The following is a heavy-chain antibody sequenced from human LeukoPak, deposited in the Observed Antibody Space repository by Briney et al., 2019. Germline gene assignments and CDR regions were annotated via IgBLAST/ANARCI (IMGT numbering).Heavy chain of an antibody. CDR3: ATDGAGFDT. CDR1: GFTFSNFW. V-gene: IGHV3-74*01. CDR2: INHDGTGT. J-gene: IGHJ5*02. Sequence: PGGSLRLSCAASGFTFSNFWMHWVRQVPGKGLVWVSGINHDGTGTYYADSVKGRFTISRDNAKKSLYLEMNNLRAEDTAVYYCATDGAGFDTWGQGVLVTVSS.